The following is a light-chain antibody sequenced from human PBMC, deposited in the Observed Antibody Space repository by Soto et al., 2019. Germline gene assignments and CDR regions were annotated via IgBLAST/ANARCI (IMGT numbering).Light chain of an antibody. CDR2: EAT. Sequence: QSALTQPASVSGSTGKSITISCTGTTNDVGANNYVSWYQRHPDKAPKILIYEATNRPSGVSHRFSGSKSGNTASLTISGLQAEDEADYFCISYTITSTLVFGGGTKLTV. CDR3: ISYTITSTLV. J-gene: IGLJ2*01. CDR1: TNDVGANNY. V-gene: IGLV2-14*01.